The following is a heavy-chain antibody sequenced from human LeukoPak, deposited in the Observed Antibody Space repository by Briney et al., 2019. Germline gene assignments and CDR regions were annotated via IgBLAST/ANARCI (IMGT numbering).Heavy chain of an antibody. D-gene: IGHD3-22*01. V-gene: IGHV3-23*01. Sequence: GGTLRLSCAASGFTFSSYGMSWVRQAPGKGLEWVSAISGSGGSTYYADSVKGRFTISRDNSKNTLYLQINSLRAEDTAVYYCAKDPHGMIVVVTYFDYWGQGTLVTVSS. CDR3: AKDPHGMIVVVTYFDY. J-gene: IGHJ4*02. CDR2: ISGSGGST. CDR1: GFTFSSYG.